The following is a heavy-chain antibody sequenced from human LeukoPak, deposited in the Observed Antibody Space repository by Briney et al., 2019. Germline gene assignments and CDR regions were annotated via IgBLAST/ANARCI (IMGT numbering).Heavy chain of an antibody. CDR1: GFTFSSYS. J-gene: IGHJ4*02. V-gene: IGHV3-48*01. CDR3: AKDLRMDLDY. Sequence: QTGGSLRLSCAASGFTFSSYSMNWARQAPGKGLEWVSYISYSSSTIYYADSVRGRFTISRDNAKNSLYLQMNSLRAEDTAVYYCAKDLRMDLDYWGQGTLVTVSS. CDR2: ISYSSSTI. D-gene: IGHD4-17*01.